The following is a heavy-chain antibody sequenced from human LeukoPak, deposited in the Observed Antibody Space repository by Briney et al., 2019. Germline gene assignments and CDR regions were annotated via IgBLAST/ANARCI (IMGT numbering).Heavy chain of an antibody. CDR3: ARVGGSGFYYYYYMDV. CDR1: GGSISSSSNY. D-gene: IGHD3-10*01. V-gene: IGHV4-39*07. J-gene: IGHJ6*03. CDR2: IYYSGSA. Sequence: SETLSLTCTVSGGSISSSSNYWGWIRQPPGKGLEWIGNIYYSGSAYYNPSLWGRVTISIDTSKNQFSLKVSSVTAADAAVYFCARVGGSGFYYYYYMDVWGQGTLVTVSS.